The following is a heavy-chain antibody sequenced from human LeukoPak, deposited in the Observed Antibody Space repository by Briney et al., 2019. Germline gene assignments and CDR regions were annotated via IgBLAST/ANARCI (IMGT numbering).Heavy chain of an antibody. J-gene: IGHJ4*02. V-gene: IGHV3-48*04. CDR3: ARGGSYFGGFDY. CDR1: GFTVSSND. Sequence: GGSLRLSCAASGFTVSSNDMNWVRQAPGKGLEWVSYISSSSSGIYYADSVKGRFTISRDNAKNSLYLQMNNLRAEDTAMYYCARGGSYFGGFDYWGQGTLVTVSS. D-gene: IGHD1-26*01. CDR2: ISSSSSGI.